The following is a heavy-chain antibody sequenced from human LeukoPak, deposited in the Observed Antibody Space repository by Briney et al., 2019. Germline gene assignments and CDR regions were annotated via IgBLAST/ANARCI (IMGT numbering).Heavy chain of an antibody. J-gene: IGHJ3*02. Sequence: PGGSLRLSCKASGFSFDDFGIHWVRQAPGKGLEWVSGITYNSGSIGYGDSVKGRFTISRDNAKNSLYLQMNSLRAEDTAVYYCASYDYGAFDIWGQGTMVTVSS. CDR1: GFSFDDFG. CDR2: ITYNSGSI. D-gene: IGHD4-17*01. V-gene: IGHV3-9*01. CDR3: ASYDYGAFDI.